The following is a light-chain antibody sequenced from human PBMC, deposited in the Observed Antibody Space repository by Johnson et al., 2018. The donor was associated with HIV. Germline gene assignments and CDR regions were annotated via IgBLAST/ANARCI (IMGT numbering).Light chain of an antibody. V-gene: IGLV1-51*02. CDR3: GTWDSRLSVYV. Sequence: QSVLTQPPSVSAAPRQRVTISCSGSSFNIGINFVSWYQQLPGTAPQLLIYGNDKRPSGIPNRFSGSTSGTSATLGIHGIQPGDEADYYCGTWDSRLSVYVFGTGTKVTVL. CDR1: SFNIGINF. J-gene: IGLJ1*01. CDR2: GND.